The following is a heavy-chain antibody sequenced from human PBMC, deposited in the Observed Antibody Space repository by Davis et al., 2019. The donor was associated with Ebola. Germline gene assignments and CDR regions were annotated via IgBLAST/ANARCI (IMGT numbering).Heavy chain of an antibody. Sequence: GESLKISCVGSGFNFKHYAMSWVRQAPGKGLEWVSSLTDGGGTTYYADSVKGRFTISRDNSKSRLYLQMDSLRPEDTAVYYCAKEEGRRGQWMPHFDHWGQGTLVTVSS. CDR1: GFNFKHYA. CDR3: AKEEGRRGQWMPHFDH. CDR2: LTDGGGTT. D-gene: IGHD5-12*01. V-gene: IGHV3-23*01. J-gene: IGHJ4*02.